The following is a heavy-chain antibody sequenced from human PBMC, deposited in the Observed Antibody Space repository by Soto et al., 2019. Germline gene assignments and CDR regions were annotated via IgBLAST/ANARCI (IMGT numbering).Heavy chain of an antibody. Sequence: PGGSLRLSCSASGFTFSTYAMHWVRQAPGKGLESVSNINSNGGGTYYAGSVKGRFTISRDNSKNTLYLQMSSLRAEDTAIYYCVKDLWGSYHYWGQGTLVTVSS. J-gene: IGHJ4*02. D-gene: IGHD1-26*01. V-gene: IGHV3-64D*06. CDR1: GFTFSTYA. CDR3: VKDLWGSYHY. CDR2: INSNGGGT.